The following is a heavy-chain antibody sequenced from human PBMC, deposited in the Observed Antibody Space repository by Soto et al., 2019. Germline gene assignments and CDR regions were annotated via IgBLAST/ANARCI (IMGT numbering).Heavy chain of an antibody. CDR1: GFTFSSYG. CDR3: ARERGVVVAATRYFDY. D-gene: IGHD2-15*01. CDR2: IWYDGSNK. Sequence: QVQLVESGGGVVQPGRSLRLSCAASGFTFSSYGMHWVRQAPGKWLERVAVIWYDGSNKDYADSVKGRFTISRDNSKNTLYLQMNSLRAEATAVYYCARERGVVVAATRYFDYWGQGTLVTVSS. J-gene: IGHJ4*02. V-gene: IGHV3-33*01.